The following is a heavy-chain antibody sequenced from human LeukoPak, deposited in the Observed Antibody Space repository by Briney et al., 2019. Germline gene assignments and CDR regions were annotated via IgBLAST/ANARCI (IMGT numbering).Heavy chain of an antibody. CDR1: GFIFSAYW. CDR3: ARGGMVRRVMGAFDI. Sequence: GGSLRLSCVGSGFIFSAYWMAWVRQAPGKGPEWVANINEDGGEERYVDSVRGRFTISRDNTKNSLSLQMNSLRDEDTAVFYCARGGMVRRVMGAFDIWGQGTLVTVSS. D-gene: IGHD3-10*01. CDR2: INEDGGEE. V-gene: IGHV3-7*01. J-gene: IGHJ3*02.